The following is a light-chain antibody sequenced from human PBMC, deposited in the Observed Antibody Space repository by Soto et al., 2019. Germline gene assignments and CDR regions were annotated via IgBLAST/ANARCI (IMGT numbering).Light chain of an antibody. CDR2: DAS. J-gene: IGKJ4*02. Sequence: DIQMTQSPSTLSASVGDRVSITCRASQSVGNSLAWYQQRPGKAPKLLIFDASTLESGVPSKFSGSGSDTEFTFTISSPQPDDSATYYCQQYNTYGLTFGGGTKVEIK. CDR1: QSVGNS. CDR3: QQYNTYGLT. V-gene: IGKV1-5*01.